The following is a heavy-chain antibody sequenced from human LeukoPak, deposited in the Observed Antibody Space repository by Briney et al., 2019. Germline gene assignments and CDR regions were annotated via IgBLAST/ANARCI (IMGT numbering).Heavy chain of an antibody. D-gene: IGHD5-24*01. J-gene: IGHJ3*02. CDR1: GFIFSSYA. CDR2: ISSYGGST. V-gene: IGHV3-64D*09. CDR3: VKDEVKSRDGYNLGAFDI. Sequence: GGSLRLSCAASGFIFSSYAMHWVRQAPGKGLEYVSAISSYGGSTYYKDSVKGSFTISRDNSKNTLYLQMSSLRAEDTAVYYCVKDEVKSRDGYNLGAFDIWGQGTTVTVSS.